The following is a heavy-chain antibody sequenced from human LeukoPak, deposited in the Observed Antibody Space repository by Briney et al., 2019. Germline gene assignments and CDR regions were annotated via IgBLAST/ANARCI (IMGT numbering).Heavy chain of an antibody. V-gene: IGHV3-48*03. Sequence: PGGSLRLSCAASGFTFSSYAMSWVRQAPGKGLEWVSYISSSGSTIYYADSVKGRFTISRDNAKNSLYLQMNSLRAEDTAVYYCARPFPHYYDSSGLNYWGQGTLVTVSS. D-gene: IGHD3-22*01. CDR1: GFTFSSYA. CDR2: ISSSGSTI. CDR3: ARPFPHYYDSSGLNY. J-gene: IGHJ4*02.